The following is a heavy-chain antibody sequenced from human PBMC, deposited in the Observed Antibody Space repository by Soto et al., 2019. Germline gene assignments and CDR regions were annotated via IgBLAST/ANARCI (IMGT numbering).Heavy chain of an antibody. CDR3: AKDGAPDIWTGHMPGGSGMDV. CDR2: ISYDGSNK. J-gene: IGHJ6*04. Sequence: GGSLRLSCAASGFTFSSYGMHWVRQAPGKGLEWVAVISYDGSNKYYADSVKGRFTISRDNSKNTLYLQMNSLGAEDTAVYYCAKDGAPDIWTGHMPGGSGMDVWGEGSTLTVSS. V-gene: IGHV3-30*18. CDR1: GFTFSSYG. D-gene: IGHD3-9*01.